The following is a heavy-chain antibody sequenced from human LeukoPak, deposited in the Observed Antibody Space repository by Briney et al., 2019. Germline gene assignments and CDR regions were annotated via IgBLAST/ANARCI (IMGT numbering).Heavy chain of an antibody. CDR1: GFTFSDYY. D-gene: IGHD6-6*01. CDR3: ASPRRIAARNYYYYGMDV. Sequence: GGTLRLSCAGSGFTFSDYYMSWIRQAPGKGLEWVSYISSSGSTIYYADSVKGRFTISRDNAKNSLYLQMNSLRAEDTAVYYCASPRRIAARNYYYYGMDVWGQGTLVTVSS. J-gene: IGHJ6*02. V-gene: IGHV3-11*01. CDR2: ISSSGSTI.